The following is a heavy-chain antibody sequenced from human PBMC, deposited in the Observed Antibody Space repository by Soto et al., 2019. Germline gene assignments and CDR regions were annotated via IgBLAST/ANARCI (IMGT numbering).Heavy chain of an antibody. CDR1: GGTFSSYA. D-gene: IGHD3-10*01. V-gene: IGHV1-69*01. Sequence: VLLVQSGSEVKKPGSSVKVSCKASGGTFSSYAISWVRQAPGQGLEWMGGIVPMHGTAKYAQKFQGRVTINANESTSTAYMELSSLRFDDTAVYYCAREFQSVGFGSYLFDPWGQGTLVTVSS. CDR2: IVPMHGTA. J-gene: IGHJ5*02. CDR3: AREFQSVGFGSYLFDP.